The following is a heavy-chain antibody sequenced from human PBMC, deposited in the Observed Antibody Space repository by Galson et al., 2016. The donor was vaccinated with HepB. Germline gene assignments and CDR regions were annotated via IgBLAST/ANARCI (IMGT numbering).Heavy chain of an antibody. V-gene: IGHV3-23*01. CDR2: ISGSGGST. CDR1: GFTFSTYA. CDR3: AKSFISYGSGSYYPFDY. J-gene: IGHJ4*02. D-gene: IGHD3-10*01. Sequence: SLRLSCAASGFTFSTYAMSWVRQAPGKGPEWVSAISGSGGSTYYADSVKGRFTISRDNSKNTLYLQMNSLRAEDTAVYYCAKSFISYGSGSYYPFDYWGQGTLVTVSS.